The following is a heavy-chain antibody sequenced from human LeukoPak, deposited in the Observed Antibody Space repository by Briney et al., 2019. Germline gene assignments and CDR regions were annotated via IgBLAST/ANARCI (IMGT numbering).Heavy chain of an antibody. Sequence: SETLSLTCTVSGYSISSGYYWGWIRQPPGKGLEWTGSIDHSGSTYYNPSLKSRITISVDTSKNQFSLKLSSVTAADTAVYYCARGVGSIAGPYWGQGTLVIVSS. CDR3: ARGVGSIAGPY. J-gene: IGHJ4*02. D-gene: IGHD6-6*01. CDR1: GYSISSGYY. CDR2: IDHSGST. V-gene: IGHV4-38-2*02.